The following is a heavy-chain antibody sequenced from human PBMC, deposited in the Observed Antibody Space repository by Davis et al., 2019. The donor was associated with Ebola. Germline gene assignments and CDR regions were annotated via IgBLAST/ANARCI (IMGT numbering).Heavy chain of an antibody. CDR1: GFTFSSYD. Sequence: PGGSLRLSCAASGFTFSSYDMHWVRQAPGKGLEWVTFIQYDGRNKYYEDSVKGRFTISRDNSKNTLYLQMNSLRAEDTAVYYCARDRWGGGYWGQGTLVTVSS. CDR3: ARDRWGGGY. J-gene: IGHJ4*02. V-gene: IGHV3-30*02. CDR2: IQYDGRNK. D-gene: IGHD4-23*01.